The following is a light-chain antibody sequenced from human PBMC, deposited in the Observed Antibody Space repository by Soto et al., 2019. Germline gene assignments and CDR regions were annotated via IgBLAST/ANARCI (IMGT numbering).Light chain of an antibody. CDR3: QQYNSYSSYT. CDR2: DGS. J-gene: IGKJ2*01. CDR1: QTIGRW. Sequence: DIQMTQSPSPLSVSVGDRVTITCRASQTIGRWLAWYQQKPGKAPKVLIYDGSSLQSGVPSRFSGSGSGTEFTLTISSLQPDDFATYYCQQYNSYSSYTFGQGTKLEIK. V-gene: IGKV1-5*01.